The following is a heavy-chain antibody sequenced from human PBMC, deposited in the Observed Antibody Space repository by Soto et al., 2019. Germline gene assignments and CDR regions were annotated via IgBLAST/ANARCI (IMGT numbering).Heavy chain of an antibody. CDR1: GGSISSGGYY. D-gene: IGHD3-3*01. J-gene: IGHJ4*02. Sequence: PSETLSLTCTVSGGSISSGGYYWSWIRQHPGKGLEWIGYIYYSGSTYYNPSLKSRVTISVDTSKNQFSLKLSSVTAADTAVYYCARASSNDFWSGFPPDYWGQGTLVTVSS. CDR2: IYYSGST. V-gene: IGHV4-31*03. CDR3: ARASSNDFWSGFPPDY.